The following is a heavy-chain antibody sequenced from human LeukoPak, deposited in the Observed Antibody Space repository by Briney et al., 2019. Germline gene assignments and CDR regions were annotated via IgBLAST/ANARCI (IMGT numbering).Heavy chain of an antibody. Sequence: PGGSLRLSCAASGFTFSSYGMRWVRQPPGKGLEWVAVISGSGGTTYYADSVKGRFTISRDNSKNTLYPQMNSLRAEDTAVYYCAKNYYANDIWGQGTMVTVSS. J-gene: IGHJ3*02. D-gene: IGHD1-7*01. CDR3: AKNYYANDI. CDR2: ISGSGGTT. CDR1: GFTFSSYG. V-gene: IGHV3-23*01.